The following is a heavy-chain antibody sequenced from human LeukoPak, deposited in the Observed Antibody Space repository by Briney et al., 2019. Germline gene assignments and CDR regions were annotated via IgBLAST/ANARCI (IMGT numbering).Heavy chain of an antibody. V-gene: IGHV3-7*01. D-gene: IGHD2-2*01. CDR3: ARRDIVVVPATEGEDYYYYMDV. CDR2: IKQDGSEK. J-gene: IGHJ6*03. Sequence: HPGGSLRLSCAASGFTFSSYWMSWVRQAPGKGLEWVANIKQDGSEKYYVDSVKGRFTISRDNAKNSLYLQMNSLRAEDTAVYYCARRDIVVVPATEGEDYYYYMDVWGKGTTVTVSS. CDR1: GFTFSSYW.